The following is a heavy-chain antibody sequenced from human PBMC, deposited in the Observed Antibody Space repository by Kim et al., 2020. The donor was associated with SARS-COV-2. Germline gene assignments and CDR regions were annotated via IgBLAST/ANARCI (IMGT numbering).Heavy chain of an antibody. CDR2: ISYDGSNK. D-gene: IGHD3-10*01. CDR1: GFTFSSYG. V-gene: IGHV3-30*03. Sequence: GGSLRLSCAASGFTFSSYGMHWVRQAPGKGLEWVAVISYDGSNKYYADSVKGRFTISRDNSKNTLYLQMNSLRAEDTAVYYCASNRKYYGSGSCVLDYWG. CDR3: ASNRKYYGSGSCVLDY. J-gene: IGHJ4*01.